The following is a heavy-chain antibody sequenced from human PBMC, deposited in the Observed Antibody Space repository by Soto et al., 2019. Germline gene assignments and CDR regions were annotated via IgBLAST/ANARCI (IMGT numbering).Heavy chain of an antibody. D-gene: IGHD3-22*01. CDR3: ARVGDYYDSSGMPDFDY. J-gene: IGHJ4*02. Sequence: EASVKVSCKASGGTFSSYAISWVRQAPGQGLEWMGGIIPIFGTANYAQKFQGRVTITADESTSTAYMELSSLRSEDTAVYYCARVGDYYDSSGMPDFDYWGQGTLVTVSS. V-gene: IGHV1-69*13. CDR2: IIPIFGTA. CDR1: GGTFSSYA.